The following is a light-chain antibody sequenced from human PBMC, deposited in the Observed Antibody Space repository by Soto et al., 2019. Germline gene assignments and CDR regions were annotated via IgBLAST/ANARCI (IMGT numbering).Light chain of an antibody. CDR3: CSDAGSNYV. CDR1: SSDVGGYNY. V-gene: IGLV2-11*01. J-gene: IGLJ1*01. CDR2: DVS. Sequence: QSALTQPRSVSGSPGQSVTISCTGTSSDVGGYNYVSWYQQHPGKAPKLMIYDVSKRPSGVPDRFSGSKSGNTASLTISGLHAEDEADYYCCSDAGSNYVFGTGTKVTVL.